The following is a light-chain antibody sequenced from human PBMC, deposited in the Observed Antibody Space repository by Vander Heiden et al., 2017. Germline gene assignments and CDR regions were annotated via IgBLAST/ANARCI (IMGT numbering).Light chain of an antibody. V-gene: IGKV3-15*01. CDR1: QSVSSN. CDR3: QQYNNWPWT. CDR2: GAS. Sequence: EIVMTQSPATLAVSPGERATLPCMSSQSVSSNLAWYQQKPGQAPRLLIYGASTRATGIPARFSGSGSGTEFTLTISSLQSEDFAVYYCQQYNNWPWTFGQGTKVEIK. J-gene: IGKJ1*01.